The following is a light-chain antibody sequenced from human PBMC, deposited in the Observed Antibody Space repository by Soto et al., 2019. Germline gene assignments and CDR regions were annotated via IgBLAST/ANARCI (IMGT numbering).Light chain of an antibody. V-gene: IGKV3-20*01. J-gene: IGKJ5*01. Sequence: EIVLTHSPCTLSLSPGLRSSLSCRASQSVSSSYLAWYQQKPGQAPRLLIYGASSRATGIPDRFSGSGSGTDFTLTISRLETEDFAVYYCQQYGSSHTITFGHGTRLEIK. CDR1: QSVSSSY. CDR2: GAS. CDR3: QQYGSSHTIT.